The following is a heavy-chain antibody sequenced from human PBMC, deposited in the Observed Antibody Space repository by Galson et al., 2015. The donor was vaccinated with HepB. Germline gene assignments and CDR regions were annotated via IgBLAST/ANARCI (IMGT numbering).Heavy chain of an antibody. CDR2: ISAYNGNT. Sequence: SVKVSCKASGYTFTSYGISRVRQAPGQGLEWMGWISAYNGNTNYAQRLQGRVTMTTDTSTSTAYMELRSLRSDDTAVYYCARPIAVADDAFDIWGQGTMVTVSS. CDR1: GYTFTSYG. CDR3: ARPIAVADDAFDI. D-gene: IGHD6-19*01. J-gene: IGHJ3*02. V-gene: IGHV1-18*01.